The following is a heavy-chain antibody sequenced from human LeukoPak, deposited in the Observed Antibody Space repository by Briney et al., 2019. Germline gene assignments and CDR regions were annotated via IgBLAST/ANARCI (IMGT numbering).Heavy chain of an antibody. CDR3: AKSGSGWYYNWFDP. CDR2: IRYDGSNK. J-gene: IGHJ5*02. CDR1: GFTFSLYG. Sequence: GGSLRLSCAASGFTFSLYGMHWVRQAPGKGLEWVAFIRYDGSNKYYADSAKGRFTISRDNSKNTLYLQMNSLRAEDTAVYYCAKSGSGWYYNWFDPWGQGTLVTVSS. D-gene: IGHD6-19*01. V-gene: IGHV3-30*02.